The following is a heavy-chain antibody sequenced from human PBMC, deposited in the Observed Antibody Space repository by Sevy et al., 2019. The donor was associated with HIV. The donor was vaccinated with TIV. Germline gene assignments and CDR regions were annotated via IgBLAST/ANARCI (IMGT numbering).Heavy chain of an antibody. D-gene: IGHD2-15*01. Sequence: GGSLRLSCAASGFTFSSYEMSWVRQAPGKGLEWVSSINYIDRYIKYADSVRGRFTFSRDNPKNSVSLRMNSLRDDDTAMYYCARLQSCGGSCYTFDSWGQGTLVTVSS. V-gene: IGHV3-21*06. J-gene: IGHJ4*02. CDR2: INYIDRYI. CDR1: GFTFSSYE. CDR3: ARLQSCGGSCYTFDS.